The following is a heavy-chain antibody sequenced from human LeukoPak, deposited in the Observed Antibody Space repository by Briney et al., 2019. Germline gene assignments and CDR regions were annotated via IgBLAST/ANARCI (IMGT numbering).Heavy chain of an antibody. Sequence: GGSLRLSCTASGFTFGDYAMSWVRQAPGKGLERVGFIRSKAYGGTTEYAASVKGRFTISRDDSKSIAYLQMNSLKTEDTAVYYCTRHSSSWYGGNWFDPWGQGTLVTVSS. CDR3: TRHSSSWYGGNWFDP. V-gene: IGHV3-49*04. D-gene: IGHD6-13*01. CDR2: IRSKAYGGTT. J-gene: IGHJ5*02. CDR1: GFTFGDYA.